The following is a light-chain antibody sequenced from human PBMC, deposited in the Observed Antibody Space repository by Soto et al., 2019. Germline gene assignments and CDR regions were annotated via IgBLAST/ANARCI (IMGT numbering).Light chain of an antibody. Sequence: EIVMTQSPATLSVSPGERVILSCRASQSVSINLAWFQQKRGQAPRLLIYAASTRATGIPARFSGSGSGTEFTLTISSXXAEDFAVYYCQQYHIWYTFGQGTELEIK. CDR3: QQYHIWYT. CDR2: AAS. J-gene: IGKJ2*01. V-gene: IGKV3-15*01. CDR1: QSVSIN.